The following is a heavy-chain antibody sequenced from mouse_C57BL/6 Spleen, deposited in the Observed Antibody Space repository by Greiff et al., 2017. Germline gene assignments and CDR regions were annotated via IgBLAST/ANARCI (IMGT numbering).Heavy chain of an antibody. Sequence: QVQLQQPGAELVMPGASVKLSCKASGYTFTSYWMHWVKQRPGQGLEWIGEIDPSDSYTNYNQKFKGKSTLTVDKSSSAAYMQLSSLTSEDSAVYYCARRWALYYFDYWGQGTTLTVSS. V-gene: IGHV1-69*01. D-gene: IGHD1-1*02. J-gene: IGHJ2*01. CDR2: IDPSDSYT. CDR3: ARRWALYYFDY. CDR1: GYTFTSYW.